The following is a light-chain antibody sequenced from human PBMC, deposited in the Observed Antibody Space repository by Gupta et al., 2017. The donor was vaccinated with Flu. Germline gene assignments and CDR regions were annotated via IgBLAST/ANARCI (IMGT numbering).Light chain of an antibody. V-gene: IGLV2-14*04. CDR1: SSDVGGYNY. J-gene: IGLJ3*02. CDR3: SSYTSSSTGV. Sequence: TSSDVGGYNYVSWYQQHPSKAPKLMIYDVSNRPSGVSNRFSGSKSGNTASLTISGLQAEDEADYYCSSYTSSSTGVFGGGTKLTVL. CDR2: DVS.